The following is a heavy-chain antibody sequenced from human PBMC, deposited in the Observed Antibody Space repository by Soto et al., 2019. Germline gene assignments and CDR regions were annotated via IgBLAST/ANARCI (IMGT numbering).Heavy chain of an antibody. J-gene: IGHJ4*02. Sequence: QVQLVESGGGVVQPGRSLRLSCAASGFTFSSYAMHWVRQAPGKGLEWVAVISYDGSNEYYADSVKGRFTISRDNSKNTLYLQMNSLRAEDTAVYYCARARLDTPALDYWGQGTLVTVSS. CDR2: ISYDGSNE. V-gene: IGHV3-30-3*01. CDR3: ARARLDTPALDY. CDR1: GFTFSSYA. D-gene: IGHD2-2*01.